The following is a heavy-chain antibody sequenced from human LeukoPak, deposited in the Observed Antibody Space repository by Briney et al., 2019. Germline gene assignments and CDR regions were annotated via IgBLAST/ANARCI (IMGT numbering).Heavy chain of an antibody. Sequence: PSETLSLTCAVYGGSFSGYYWSWIRQPPGKGLEWIGEINHSGSTNYNPSLKSRVTISVDTSKNQFSLKLSSVTAADTAVYYCARRRAASSSSWYGDYYYYMDGWGKGTTVTGSS. V-gene: IGHV4-34*01. D-gene: IGHD6-13*01. CDR1: GGSFSGYY. J-gene: IGHJ6*03. CDR3: ARRRAASSSSWYGDYYYYMDG. CDR2: INHSGST.